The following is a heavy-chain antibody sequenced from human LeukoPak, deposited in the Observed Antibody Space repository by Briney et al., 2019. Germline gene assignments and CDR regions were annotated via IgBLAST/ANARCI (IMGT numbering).Heavy chain of an antibody. D-gene: IGHD6-19*01. CDR2: IFYSGGT. CDR1: GVSFSPYY. CDR3: AREYRFRGIAVAAYFDY. V-gene: IGHV4-59*01. J-gene: IGHJ4*02. Sequence: PSETLSLTCIVSGVSFSPYYWSWIRQPPGKGLEWIGYIFYSGGTNYNPSLKSRVTISVDTSKNQFSLKLSSVTAADTAVYYCAREYRFRGIAVAAYFDYWGQGTLVTVSS.